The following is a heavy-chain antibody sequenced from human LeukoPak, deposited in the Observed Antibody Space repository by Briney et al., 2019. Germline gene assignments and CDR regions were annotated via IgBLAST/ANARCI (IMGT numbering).Heavy chain of an antibody. Sequence: GGSLRLSCAASGFTFNTYSMNWVRQAPGKGLEWVSHISSDSTAIYYADSLKGRFTISRDNARNSLYLQMNSLTGEDTAVYYCATEGSGWLPNSWGQGTLVTVSS. CDR2: ISSDSTAI. J-gene: IGHJ4*02. CDR3: ATEGSGWLPNS. CDR1: GFTFNTYS. V-gene: IGHV3-48*04. D-gene: IGHD6-19*01.